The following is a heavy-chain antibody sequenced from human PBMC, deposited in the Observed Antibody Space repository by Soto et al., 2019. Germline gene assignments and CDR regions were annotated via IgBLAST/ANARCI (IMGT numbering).Heavy chain of an antibody. Sequence: TGGSLRLSCAASGFTFDDYAMHWVRQAPGKGLEWVSGISWNSGSVGYADSVKGRFTISRDNAKNSLYLQMNSLRAEDTAVYYCATDRTRPQNGWYNLAANWGQGTLVTVSS. CDR2: ISWNSGSV. D-gene: IGHD6-19*01. CDR3: ATDRTRPQNGWYNLAAN. J-gene: IGHJ4*02. CDR1: GFTFDDYA. V-gene: IGHV3-9*01.